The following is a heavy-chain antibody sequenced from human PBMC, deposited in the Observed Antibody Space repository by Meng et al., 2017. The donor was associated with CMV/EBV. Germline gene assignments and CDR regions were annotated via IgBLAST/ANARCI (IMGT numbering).Heavy chain of an antibody. J-gene: IGHJ6*02. CDR2: IIPILGIA. CDR3: AREIYYYDSSGYYWANGMDV. Sequence: SVKVSCKASGGTFSSYAISWVRQAPGQGLEWMGGIIPILGIANYAQKFQGRVTITTDESTSTAYMELSSLRSEDTAVYYCAREIYYYDSSGYYWANGMDVWGQGTTVTVSS. D-gene: IGHD3-22*01. CDR1: GGTFSSYA. V-gene: IGHV1-69*10.